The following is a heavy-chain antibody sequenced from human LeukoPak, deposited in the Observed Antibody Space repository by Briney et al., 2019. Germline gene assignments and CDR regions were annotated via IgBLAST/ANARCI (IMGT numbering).Heavy chain of an antibody. J-gene: IGHJ4*02. CDR2: IYYSGST. CDR3: ARDPIAAAGIN. Sequence: SETLSLTCTVSGGSISSGGYYWSWIRQHPGKGLEWIGYIYYSGSTYYNPSLKSRVAISVDTSKNQFSLKLSSVTAADTAVYYCARDPIAAAGINWGQGTLVTVSS. CDR1: GGSISSGGYY. D-gene: IGHD6-13*01. V-gene: IGHV4-31*03.